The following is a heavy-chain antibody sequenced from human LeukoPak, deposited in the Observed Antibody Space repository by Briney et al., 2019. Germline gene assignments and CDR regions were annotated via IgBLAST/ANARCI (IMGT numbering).Heavy chain of an antibody. CDR1: GFTFSRYY. CDR2: IKEDGSEK. CDR3: AQKARRGGDFDY. Sequence: PGGSLRLSCAASGFTFSRYYMGWVRQAPGKGLEWVANIKEDGSEKYFVDSVKGRFSISRDNAKNSMYLQMNSLRVEDTAVYYCAQKARRGGDFDYWGQGTLVTVSS. D-gene: IGHD3-16*01. J-gene: IGHJ4*02. V-gene: IGHV3-7*01.